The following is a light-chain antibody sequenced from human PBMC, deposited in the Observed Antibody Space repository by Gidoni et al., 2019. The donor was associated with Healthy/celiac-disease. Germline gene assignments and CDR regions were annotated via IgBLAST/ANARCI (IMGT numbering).Light chain of an antibody. CDR2: AAS. V-gene: IGKV1-39*01. Sequence: IQLTPSPSSLSASVGDRVTITCRASQSISSYLNWYQQKPGKAPKLLIYAASSLQSGVPSRFSGSGSGTDFTLTISSLQPEDFATYYCQQSYSNPQTFGPGTKVDIK. J-gene: IGKJ3*01. CDR3: QQSYSNPQT. CDR1: QSISSY.